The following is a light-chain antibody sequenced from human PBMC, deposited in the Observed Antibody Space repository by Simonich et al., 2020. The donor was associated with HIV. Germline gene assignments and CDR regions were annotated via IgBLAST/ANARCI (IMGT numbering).Light chain of an antibody. J-gene: IGKJ2*01. CDR2: GAS. Sequence: EIVMTQSPATLSVSPGERATLSCRASQSVSSNLAWYQQKPGQAPRLLIYGASTRATGIPARFSGSGSGTEFTLTISSLQPEDFATYYCQQANSFPYTFGQGTKLEI. CDR3: QQANSFPYT. V-gene: IGKV3-15*01. CDR1: QSVSSN.